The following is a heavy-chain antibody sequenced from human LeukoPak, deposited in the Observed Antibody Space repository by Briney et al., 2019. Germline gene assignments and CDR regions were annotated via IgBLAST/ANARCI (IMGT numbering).Heavy chain of an antibody. CDR1: GFTFSSSC. J-gene: IGHJ4*02. CDR2: IYKHGNGK. V-gene: IGHV3-7*01. D-gene: IGHD1-26*01. Sequence: PGGSLRLSCVASGFTFSSSCVTWVRQAPGKGLEWVANIYKHGNGKYYVDSVKGRFAISRDYATNSVFLQMKSLRAEDTSVYYCARDAGWGYYDIWGQGTPVTVSS. CDR3: ARDAGWGYYDI.